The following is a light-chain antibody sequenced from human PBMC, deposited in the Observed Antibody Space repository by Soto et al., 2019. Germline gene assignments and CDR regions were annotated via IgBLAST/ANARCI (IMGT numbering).Light chain of an antibody. V-gene: IGLV2-8*01. Sequence: QSALTQPPSASGSPGQSVTISCTGTSSDVGDYNYVSWYQQHPGKAPKLMIYEVNKRPSGVPDRFSGSKAGNTASLTVFGLQAEDEADYYCSSYAGSDVFVFGTGTKGTVL. CDR3: SSYAGSDVFV. CDR1: SSDVGDYNY. J-gene: IGLJ1*01. CDR2: EVN.